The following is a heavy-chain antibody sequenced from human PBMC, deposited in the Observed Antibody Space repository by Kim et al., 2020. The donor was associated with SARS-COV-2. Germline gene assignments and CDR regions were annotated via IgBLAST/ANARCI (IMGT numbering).Heavy chain of an antibody. CDR1: GGTFSSYA. CDR2: IIPIFGTA. J-gene: IGHJ4*02. D-gene: IGHD3-22*01. Sequence: SVKVSCKASGGTFSSYAISWVRQAPGQGLEWMGGIIPIFGTANYAQKFQGRVTITADESTSTAYMELSSLRSEDTAVYYCARPAPSGYYDSSGYRTAFDYWGQGTLVTVSS. CDR3: ARPAPSGYYDSSGYRTAFDY. V-gene: IGHV1-69*13.